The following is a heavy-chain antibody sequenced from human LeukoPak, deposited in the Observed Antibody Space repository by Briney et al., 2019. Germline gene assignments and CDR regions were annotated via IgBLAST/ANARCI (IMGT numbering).Heavy chain of an antibody. CDR1: GGSINNYY. J-gene: IGHJ4*02. V-gene: IGHV4-59*01. Sequence: SETLSLTCTVSGGSINNYYWSWIWQPPGKGLEWIGYIYYSGSTNYNPSLKSRVTISIDTSKNQFSLKLSSVTAADTAVYYCARQYDSGSYPFVYWGQGTLVTVSS. CDR3: ARQYDSGSYPFVY. D-gene: IGHD3-10*01. CDR2: IYYSGST.